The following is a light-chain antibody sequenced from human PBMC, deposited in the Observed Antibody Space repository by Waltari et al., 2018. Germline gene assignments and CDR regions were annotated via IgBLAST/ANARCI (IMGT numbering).Light chain of an antibody. CDR1: QSVGKY. CDR2: AAS. CDR3: QNHERLPAT. V-gene: IGKV3-20*01. J-gene: IGKJ1*01. Sequence: EVVLTQSPGTLSLSPGERATLPCRASQSVGKYIVWYKQRPGQAPRLLIYAASTRATGIPDRFSGSGSGTDFSLTISRLEPEDFAVYYCQNHERLPATFGQGTKVEI.